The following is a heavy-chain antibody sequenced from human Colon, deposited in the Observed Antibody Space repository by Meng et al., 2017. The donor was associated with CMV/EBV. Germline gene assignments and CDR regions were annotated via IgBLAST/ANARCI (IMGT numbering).Heavy chain of an antibody. J-gene: IGHJ5*02. CDR2: INPNTGGT. V-gene: IGHV1-2*02. CDR3: TRGYGDFALDP. Sequence: SCKASGYPFNVSFIGWVRQAPGQGFEWMGWINPNTGGTYSAQKFQGRVTMTRDTSITTAYMELSSLTSDDTAVYYCTRGYGDFALDPWGQGTLVTVSS. D-gene: IGHD4-17*01. CDR1: GYPFNVSF.